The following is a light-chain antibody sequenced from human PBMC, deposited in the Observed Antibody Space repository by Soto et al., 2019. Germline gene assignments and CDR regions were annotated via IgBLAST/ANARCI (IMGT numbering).Light chain of an antibody. CDR3: QHYFKSPVS. CDR1: QSVSSN. Sequence: EVVMTQSPATVSVSPGERATLSCRASQSVSSNLAWYQQKPRQPPRLLIYWASTRESGVPDRFSGAGSGTDFTLTISGLQAEDVAVYDCQHYFKSPVSFGPGTKV. CDR2: WAS. V-gene: IGKV3-15*01. J-gene: IGKJ3*01.